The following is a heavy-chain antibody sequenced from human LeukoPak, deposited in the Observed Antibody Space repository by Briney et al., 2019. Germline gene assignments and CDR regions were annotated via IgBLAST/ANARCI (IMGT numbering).Heavy chain of an antibody. J-gene: IGHJ4*02. CDR1: GFTFSSYA. V-gene: IGHV3-23*01. D-gene: IGHD5-18*01. CDR2: ISGSDGST. Sequence: PGGSLRLSCAASGFTFSSYAMSWVRQAPGKGLEWVSAISGSDGSTYYADSVKGRFTISRDNSKNTLYLQMNSLRAEDTAVYYCAKDGPGYSYDWTYFDYWGQGTLVTVSS. CDR3: AKDGPGYSYDWTYFDY.